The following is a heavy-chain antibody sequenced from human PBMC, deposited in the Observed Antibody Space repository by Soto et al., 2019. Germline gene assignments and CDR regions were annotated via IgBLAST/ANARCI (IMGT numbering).Heavy chain of an antibody. CDR2: INAGNGNT. D-gene: IGHD6-19*01. CDR1: GYTFTSYA. Sequence: ASVKVSCKASGYTFTSYAIHWVRQAPGQRLEWMGWINAGNGNTEYSRKFQDRVTITRDTSASTAYMELSSLRSEDTAVYYCARDLGGWPDYWGQGTLVTVSS. V-gene: IGHV1-3*01. CDR3: ARDLGGWPDY. J-gene: IGHJ4*02.